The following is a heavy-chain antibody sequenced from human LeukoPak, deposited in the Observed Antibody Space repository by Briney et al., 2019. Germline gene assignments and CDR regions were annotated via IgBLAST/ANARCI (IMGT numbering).Heavy chain of an antibody. V-gene: IGHV3-7*01. CDR1: RFTFNSYW. Sequence: GGSLRLSCAASRFTFNSYWMSWLRRAPGNGLEWVANINRDGTEKYYVDSVKGRFTISRDNAKNSLYLQMDSLRAEDTAVYYCARDVVGASHYWGRGTLVTVSS. J-gene: IGHJ4*02. D-gene: IGHD1-26*01. CDR2: INRDGTEK. CDR3: ARDVVGASHY.